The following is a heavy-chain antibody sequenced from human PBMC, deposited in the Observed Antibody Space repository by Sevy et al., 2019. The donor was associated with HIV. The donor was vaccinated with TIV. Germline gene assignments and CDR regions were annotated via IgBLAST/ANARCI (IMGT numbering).Heavy chain of an antibody. J-gene: IGHJ4*02. CDR2: ISGSGGST. CDR1: GFIFNSYA. CDR3: AKGYGSGSPPDY. V-gene: IGHV3-23*01. D-gene: IGHD3-10*01. Sequence: GESLKISCAASGFIFNSYAMSWVRQGPGKGLEWVSTISGSGGSTYYPDSMKGRFTISRDNFKNTRYLEINSLTADDTAVYYCAKGYGSGSPPDYWGQGTLVTVSS.